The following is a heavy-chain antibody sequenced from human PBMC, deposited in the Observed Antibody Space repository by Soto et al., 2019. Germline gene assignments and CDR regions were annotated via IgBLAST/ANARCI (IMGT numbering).Heavy chain of an antibody. V-gene: IGHV4-59*01. CDR3: AREQYNWKL. Sequence: SETLSLTCTVSGVSITPYYWTWIRHPPGKGLEWIGYVYHTGNTYYNPSPKSRVTISLDTSKNQVSLRLKSVTAADTAVYYCAREQYNWKLWGQGTLVTVSS. CDR2: VYHTGNT. CDR1: GVSITPYY. J-gene: IGHJ4*02. D-gene: IGHD1-20*01.